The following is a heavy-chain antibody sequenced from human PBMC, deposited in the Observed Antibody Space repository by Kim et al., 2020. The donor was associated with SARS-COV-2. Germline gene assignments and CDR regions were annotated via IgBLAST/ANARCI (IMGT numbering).Heavy chain of an antibody. V-gene: IGHV3-64D*06. CDR2: GST. CDR3: VKGFRAWGY. J-gene: IGHJ4*01. D-gene: IGHD1-26*01. Sequence: GSTYYADAVKGRFTISRDNSKNTLYLQMGSLRAEDTAVYYCVKGFRAWGYWGHGTLVTVSS.